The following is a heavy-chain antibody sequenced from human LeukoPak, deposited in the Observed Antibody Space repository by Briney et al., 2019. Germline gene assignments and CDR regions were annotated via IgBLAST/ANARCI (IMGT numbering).Heavy chain of an antibody. CDR3: ARAGYCSGDSCFFDS. V-gene: IGHV4-34*01. Sequence: PSETLSLTCAVYGGSFSGYYWSWIRQPPGKGLEWIGEINHSGSTNYNPSLKSRVTISVDTSKNQFSLKLSSVTAADTAVYYCARAGYCSGDSCFFDSWGQGTLVTVSS. J-gene: IGHJ4*02. CDR2: INHSGST. CDR1: GGSFSGYY. D-gene: IGHD2-15*01.